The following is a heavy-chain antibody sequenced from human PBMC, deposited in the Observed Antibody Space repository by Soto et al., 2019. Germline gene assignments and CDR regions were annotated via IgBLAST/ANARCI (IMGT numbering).Heavy chain of an antibody. CDR1: GSIFIAYN. J-gene: IGHJ2*01. Sequence: GSLRLSCAASGSIFIAYNIDWVRQAPGKGLEWVSSISGSSTDVYYADSVKGRFTISRDNAKNSLYLQMNGLRAEDTAVYYCARGYYSYDGYWYFDLWGRGTLVTVSS. V-gene: IGHV3-21*01. CDR3: ARGYYSYDGYWYFDL. CDR2: ISGSSTDV. D-gene: IGHD5-18*01.